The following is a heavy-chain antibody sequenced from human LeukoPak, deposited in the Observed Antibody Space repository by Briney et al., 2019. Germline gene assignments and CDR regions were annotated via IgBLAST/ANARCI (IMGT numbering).Heavy chain of an antibody. CDR2: ISTSKTYT. J-gene: IGHJ4*02. D-gene: IGHD6-13*01. V-gene: IGHV1-18*01. CDR1: GYAFTTFG. Sequence: ASVKVSCKASGYAFTTFGIMWVRQAPGQGLEWIGWISTSKTYTRYAQKVQGRATLTTDPSTSTAYLELTSLTSDDTAVYFCARASGTSWPFDFWGQGTKVTVSS. CDR3: ARASGTSWPFDF.